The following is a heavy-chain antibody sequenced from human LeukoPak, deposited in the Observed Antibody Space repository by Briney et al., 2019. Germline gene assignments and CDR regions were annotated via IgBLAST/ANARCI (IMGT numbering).Heavy chain of an antibody. CDR3: ARAEGGSSSWYSSFDY. CDR2: IYPGDSDT. J-gene: IGHJ4*02. CDR1: GYSFTSYW. V-gene: IGHV5-51*01. D-gene: IGHD6-13*01. Sequence: GESLKISCKGSGYSFTSYWIGWVRQMPGKGLEWMGIIYPGDSDTRYSPSFQGQGTISADKSISTAYLQWSSLKASDTAMYYCARAEGGSSSWYSSFDYWGQGTLVTVSS.